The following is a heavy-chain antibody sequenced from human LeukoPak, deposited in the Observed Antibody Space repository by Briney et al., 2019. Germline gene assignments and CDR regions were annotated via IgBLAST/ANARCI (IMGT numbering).Heavy chain of an antibody. J-gene: IGHJ4*02. Sequence: GGSLRLSCAASGFTFSSYWMSWVRQAPGKGLEWVANIKQDGSEKYYVDSVKGRFTISRDNAKNSLYLQMYSLRAEDTAVYYCAYSSGWYQYYFDYWGQGTLVTVSS. CDR1: GFTFSSYW. CDR3: AYSSGWYQYYFDY. D-gene: IGHD6-19*01. V-gene: IGHV3-7*01. CDR2: IKQDGSEK.